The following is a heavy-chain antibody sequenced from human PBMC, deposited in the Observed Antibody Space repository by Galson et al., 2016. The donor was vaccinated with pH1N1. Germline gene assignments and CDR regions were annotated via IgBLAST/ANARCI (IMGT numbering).Heavy chain of an antibody. D-gene: IGHD3-10*01. Sequence: SLRLSCAASGFTFSSYAMSWVRQAPGKGLEWVSAISGTGGSTYYADSVQGRFTISRDNSKNTLFLQMNSLRADDTAVYYCAKDNVRYYFGSGSFYFDYWGQGTLVTVSS. CDR1: GFTFSSYA. J-gene: IGHJ4*02. CDR3: AKDNVRYYFGSGSFYFDY. CDR2: ISGTGGST. V-gene: IGHV3-23*01.